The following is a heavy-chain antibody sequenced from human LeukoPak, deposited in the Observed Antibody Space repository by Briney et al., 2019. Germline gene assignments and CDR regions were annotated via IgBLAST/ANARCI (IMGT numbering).Heavy chain of an antibody. CDR1: GFTFSSHG. CDR2: IRYDGSNK. D-gene: IGHD6-6*01. Sequence: GGSLRLSCAASGFTFSSHGMHWVRQAPGKGLEWVAFIRYDGSNKYYADSVKGRFTISRDNSKNTLYLQMNSLRAEDTAVYYCAKNSDSSSGNAFDYWGQGTLVTVSS. CDR3: AKNSDSSSGNAFDY. V-gene: IGHV3-30*02. J-gene: IGHJ4*02.